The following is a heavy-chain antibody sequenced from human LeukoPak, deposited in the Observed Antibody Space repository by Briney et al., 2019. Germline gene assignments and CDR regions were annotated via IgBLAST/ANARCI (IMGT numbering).Heavy chain of an antibody. Sequence: SETLSLTCAVHGGSFSDYYWSWIRQPPGQGLERIGEIKHNGSTSYNYNPYLKSRVTLSVDTSKNHFALKLSSVTAADTGVFYCARGLGHSSSWSFRFFDSWGQGTPVIVSS. D-gene: IGHD6-13*01. CDR2: IKHNGSTSY. J-gene: IGHJ4*02. CDR1: GGSFSDYY. CDR3: ARGLGHSSSWSFRFFDS. V-gene: IGHV4-34*01.